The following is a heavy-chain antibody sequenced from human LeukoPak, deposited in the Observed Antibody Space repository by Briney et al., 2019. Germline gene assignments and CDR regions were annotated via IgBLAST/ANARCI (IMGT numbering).Heavy chain of an antibody. J-gene: IGHJ6*03. CDR1: GGSISSSSYY. CDR2: IYYSGST. CDR3: ARLPPTRDHPRYYMDV. Sequence: SETLSLTCTVSGGSISSSSYYWGWIRQPPGKGLEWIGSIYYSGSTYYNPSLKSRVTISVGTSKNQFSLKLSSVTAADTAVYYCARLPPTRDHPRYYMDVWGKGTTVTVSS. V-gene: IGHV4-39*07. D-gene: IGHD1-14*01.